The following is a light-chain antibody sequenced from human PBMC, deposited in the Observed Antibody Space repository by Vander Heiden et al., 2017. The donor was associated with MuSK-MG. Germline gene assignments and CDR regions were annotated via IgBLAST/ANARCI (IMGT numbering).Light chain of an antibody. CDR1: QSLVYSSGYTY. V-gene: IGKV2-28*01. Sequence: DIVMTQSPLSLAVTPGEPASISCRSSQSLVYSSGYTYLDWYLQKPGQSPQLLIYLVSNRASGVPDRFSGNGSVTDFTLRISRVEAEDVGVYYCRQALHAPLTFGGGTRVEIK. CDR2: LVS. J-gene: IGKJ4*01. CDR3: RQALHAPLT.